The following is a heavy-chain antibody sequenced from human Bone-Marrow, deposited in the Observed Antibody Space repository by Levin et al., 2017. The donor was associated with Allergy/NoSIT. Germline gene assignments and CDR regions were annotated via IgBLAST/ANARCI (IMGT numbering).Heavy chain of an antibody. Sequence: ETLSLTCAASGFTFTTYAMSWVRQAPGKGLEWVSGVSARTGSTFYADSVKGRFTISRDNSKNTLSLQVNSLRVEDTAVYYCAKGAYDFSTGLTMYYFDTWGRGSLVTVSS. V-gene: IGHV3-23*01. J-gene: IGHJ4*02. CDR2: VSARTGST. CDR1: GFTFTTYA. D-gene: IGHD3-3*01. CDR3: AKGAYDFSTGLTMYYFDT.